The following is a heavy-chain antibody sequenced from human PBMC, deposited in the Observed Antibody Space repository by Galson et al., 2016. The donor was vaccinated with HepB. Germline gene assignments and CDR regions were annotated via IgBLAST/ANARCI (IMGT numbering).Heavy chain of an antibody. D-gene: IGHD6-19*01. J-gene: IGHJ4*02. V-gene: IGHV5-51*01. CDR1: GYGFKSHW. CDR3: AGLAGWGWARDY. CDR2: IYPGDSDT. Sequence: QSGAEVKKPGESLKISCKGSGYGFKSHWIAWVRQMPGKGLEWMGHIYPGDSDTRYSPSFEGQVPISADKAINTANLQWDNLKVPDTAMYFWAGLAGWGWARDYGGQGTLVIVSS.